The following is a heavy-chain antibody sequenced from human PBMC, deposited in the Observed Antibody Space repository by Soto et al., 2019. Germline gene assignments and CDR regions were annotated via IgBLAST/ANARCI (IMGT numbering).Heavy chain of an antibody. Sequence: GSLRLSCAASGFTFSSYAMSWVRQAPGKGLEWVSAISGSGGSTYYADSVKGRFTISRDNSKNTLYLQMNSLRAEDTAVYYCAKYPDYDFWSGYYTYLGYWGQGTLVTVSS. V-gene: IGHV3-23*01. CDR3: AKYPDYDFWSGYYTYLGY. D-gene: IGHD3-3*01. J-gene: IGHJ4*02. CDR2: ISGSGGST. CDR1: GFTFSSYA.